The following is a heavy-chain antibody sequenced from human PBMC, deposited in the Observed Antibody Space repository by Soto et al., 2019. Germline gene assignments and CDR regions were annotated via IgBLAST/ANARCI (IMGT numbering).Heavy chain of an antibody. V-gene: IGHV3-48*02. D-gene: IGHD6-25*01. Sequence: EVQLVESGGVLVQPGGSLRLSCAASGVTFNSYSMNWFRQSPVKGLEWVAYISRSSTTKYYTDSVKGRFTISRDNANNSLYLQMNSLRDDDTAVYDCASPYSGWENWFDPWGQGTLVTVSS. CDR2: ISRSSTTK. CDR3: ASPYSGWENWFDP. CDR1: GVTFNSYS. J-gene: IGHJ5*02.